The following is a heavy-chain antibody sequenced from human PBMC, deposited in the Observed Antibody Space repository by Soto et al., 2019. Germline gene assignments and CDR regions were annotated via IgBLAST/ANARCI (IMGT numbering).Heavy chain of an antibody. CDR2: ISAYNGNT. CDR1: GYTFTSYG. V-gene: IGHV1-18*01. Sequence: GASVKVSCKASGYTFTSYGISWVRQAPGQGLEWMGWISAYNGNTNYAQKLQGRVTMTTDTSTSTAYMELRSLRSDDTAVYYCASGSSGWYLSAFDIWGQGTMVTVSS. J-gene: IGHJ3*02. D-gene: IGHD6-19*01. CDR3: ASGSSGWYLSAFDI.